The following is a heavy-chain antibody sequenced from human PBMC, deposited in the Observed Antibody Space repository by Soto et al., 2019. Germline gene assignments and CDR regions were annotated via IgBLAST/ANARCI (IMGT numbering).Heavy chain of an antibody. J-gene: IGHJ4*02. CDR2: INAGNGNT. D-gene: IGHD3-9*01. CDR3: ARGPVLRYFDWLSD. Sequence: ASVKVSCKASGYTFTSYAMHWVRQAPGQRLEWMGWINAGNGNTKYSQKFQGRVTITRDTSASTAHMELSSLRSEDTAVYYCARGPVLRYFDWLSDWGQGTLVTVSS. V-gene: IGHV1-3*01. CDR1: GYTFTSYA.